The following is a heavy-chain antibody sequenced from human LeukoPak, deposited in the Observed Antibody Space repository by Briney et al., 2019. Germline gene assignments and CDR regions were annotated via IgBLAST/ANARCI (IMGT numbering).Heavy chain of an antibody. D-gene: IGHD6-19*01. CDR2: IFYSGST. J-gene: IGHJ4*02. V-gene: IGHV4-39*01. Sequence: SETLSLTCTVSGASISSSSYYWGWVRQPPGKGLEWIGNIFYSGSTYYNPSLKSRVTISIDTSENQFSLKLSSVTAADTAVYYCATTPALAVAGTLDPKEWGQGTLVTVSS. CDR1: GASISSSSYY. CDR3: ATTPALAVAGTLDPKE.